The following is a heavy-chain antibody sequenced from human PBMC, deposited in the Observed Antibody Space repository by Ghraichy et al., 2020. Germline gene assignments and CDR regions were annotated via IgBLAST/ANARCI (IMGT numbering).Heavy chain of an antibody. CDR2: IYHTGST. D-gene: IGHD3-10*01. CDR3: ARDMRYYGSGTYLLHGMDV. Sequence: SETLSLTCTDSGGFISNSNWWSWVRQPPGKGLEWIGDIYHTGSTDFNPSLKSRVTISVDKSKNHFSLKVTSVTAADTAVYYCARDMRYYGSGTYLLHGMDVWGQGTTVTVSS. V-gene: IGHV4-4*02. J-gene: IGHJ6*02. CDR1: GGFISNSNW.